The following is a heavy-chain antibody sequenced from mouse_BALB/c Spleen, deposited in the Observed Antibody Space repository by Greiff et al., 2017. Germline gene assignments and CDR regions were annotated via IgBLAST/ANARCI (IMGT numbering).Heavy chain of an antibody. CDR3: ARDREKKGYFDY. CDR1: GFTFSDYY. J-gene: IGHJ2*01. Sequence: EVKLMESGGGLVKPGGSLKLSCAASGFTFSDYYMYWVRQTPEKRLEWVATISDGGSYTYYPDSVKGRFTISRDNAKNNLYLQMSSLKSEDTAMYYCARDREKKGYFDYWGQGTTLTVSS. V-gene: IGHV5-4*02. CDR2: ISDGGSYT.